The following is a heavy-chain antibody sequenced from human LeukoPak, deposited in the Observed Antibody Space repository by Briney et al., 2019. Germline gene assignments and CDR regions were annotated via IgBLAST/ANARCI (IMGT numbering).Heavy chain of an antibody. CDR3: ATRGLSGYYYGMDV. D-gene: IGHD3/OR15-3a*01. V-gene: IGHV3-66*01. CDR2: ITSAGAT. J-gene: IGHJ6*02. CDR1: GFTVTRNY. Sequence: GGSLRLSCAASGFTVTRNYMSWARLAPGKGLEWVSIITSAGATHYSTSVKGRFTISRDSSKNTVYLEMNSLRAEDTAVYCCATRGLSGYYYGMDVWGQGTTVTVSS.